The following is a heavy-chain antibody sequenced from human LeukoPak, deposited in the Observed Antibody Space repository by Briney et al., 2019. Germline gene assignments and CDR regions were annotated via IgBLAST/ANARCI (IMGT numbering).Heavy chain of an antibody. V-gene: IGHV3-11*05. D-gene: IGHD2-15*01. Sequence: GGSLRLSCAASGFTFSSYAMSWVRQAPGKGLEWVSYISDSSTYTNYADSVKGRFTISRDNAKNSLYLQMNSLRAEDTAVYYCARAQDCSGGSCHFDYWGQGTLVTVSS. CDR1: GFTFSSYA. CDR2: ISDSSTYT. J-gene: IGHJ4*02. CDR3: ARAQDCSGGSCHFDY.